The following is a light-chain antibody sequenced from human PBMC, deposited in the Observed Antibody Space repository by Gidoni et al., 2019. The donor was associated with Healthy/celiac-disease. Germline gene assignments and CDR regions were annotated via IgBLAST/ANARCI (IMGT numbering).Light chain of an antibody. V-gene: IGKV3-15*01. CDR1: QSIASN. J-gene: IGKJ2*01. CDR2: HTS. CDR3: QQYNDWPPYT. Sequence: EIVMTQSPDTLSVSAGDTATLSCRASQSIASNLAWYQQRRGQAPRLLIYHTSTRATGVPARFSGSGSGTKFTLTITGLQSEDFAVYFCQQYNDWPPYTFGQGTKLEIK.